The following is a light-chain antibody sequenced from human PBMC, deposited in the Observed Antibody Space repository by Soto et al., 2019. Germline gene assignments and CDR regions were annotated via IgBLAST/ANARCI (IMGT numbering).Light chain of an antibody. CDR1: QSVSSSY. V-gene: IGKV3-20*01. CDR3: QQYGSSLFT. Sequence: DIVLTQSPGTLSLSPGERATLSCRASQSVSSSYLAWYQQKPGQAPRLLIYGASSRVTGIPDRYSGSGSGTDFTLTISRLEPEDFAVYYCQQYGSSLFTFGPRTKVDIK. CDR2: GAS. J-gene: IGKJ3*01.